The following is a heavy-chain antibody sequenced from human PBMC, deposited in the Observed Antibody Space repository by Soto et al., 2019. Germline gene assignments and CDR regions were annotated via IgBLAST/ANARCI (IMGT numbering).Heavy chain of an antibody. CDR3: ARYYRNYYGSGSYTALYTYYYYYGMDV. D-gene: IGHD3-10*01. J-gene: IGHJ6*02. CDR2: IYYTGTT. CDR1: GGSLSTTDHY. Sequence: PSETLSLTCTVSGGSLSTTDHYWGWIRQSPGKGLEWIGSIYYTGTTYYNLSLQSRVSIYVDTSRNQYSLKLSSMTAADTAVYYCARYYRNYYGSGSYTALYTYYYYYGMDVWGQGTTVTVSS. V-gene: IGHV4-39*01.